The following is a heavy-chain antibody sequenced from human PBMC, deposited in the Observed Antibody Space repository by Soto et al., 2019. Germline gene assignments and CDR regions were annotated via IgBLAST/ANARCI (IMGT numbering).Heavy chain of an antibody. CDR1: GYSFTSYW. V-gene: IGHV5-10-1*01. Sequence: PGEXLKISCKGSGYSFTSYWISWVRQMPGKGLEWMGRIDPSDSYTNYSPSFQGHVTISADKSISTAYLQWSSLKASDTAMYYCARDDSGSYYGMDVWGQGTKVTVSS. CDR2: IDPSDSYT. D-gene: IGHD3-10*01. CDR3: ARDDSGSYYGMDV. J-gene: IGHJ6*02.